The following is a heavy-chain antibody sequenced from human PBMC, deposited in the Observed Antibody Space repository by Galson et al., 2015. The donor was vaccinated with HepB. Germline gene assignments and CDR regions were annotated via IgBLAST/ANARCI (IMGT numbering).Heavy chain of an antibody. CDR1: GFTFSSYG. V-gene: IGHV3-30*18. D-gene: IGHD1-26*01. CDR3: AKVVGATRSFDY. J-gene: IGHJ4*02. CDR2: ISYDGSNK. Sequence: SLRLSCAASGFTFSSYGMHWVRQAPGKGLEWVAVISYDGSNKYYADSVKGRFTISRDNSKNTLYLQMNSLRGEDTAVYYCAKVVGATRSFDYWGQGTLITVSS.